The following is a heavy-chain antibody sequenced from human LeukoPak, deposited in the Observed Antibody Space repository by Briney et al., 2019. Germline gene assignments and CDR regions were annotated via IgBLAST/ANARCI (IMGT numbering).Heavy chain of an antibody. V-gene: IGHV1-3*01. CDR2: INAGSGNT. CDR1: GHTFTSYA. CDR3: ASYSAYCGGDCYPAHDAFDI. J-gene: IGHJ3*02. Sequence: ASVKVSCKASGHTFTSYAMHWVRQAPGQRLEWMGWINAGSGNTKYSQKFQGRVTIARDTSASTAYMELSSLRSEDTAVYYCASYSAYCGGDCYPAHDAFDIWGQGTMVTVSS. D-gene: IGHD2-21*02.